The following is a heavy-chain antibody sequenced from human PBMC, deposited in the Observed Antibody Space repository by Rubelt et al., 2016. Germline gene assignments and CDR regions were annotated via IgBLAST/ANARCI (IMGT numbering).Heavy chain of an antibody. J-gene: IGHJ3*02. V-gene: IGHV3-33*05. D-gene: IGHD3-3*01. CDR2: ISYDGRDK. Sequence: VRQAPGKGLEWVAVISYDGRDKKLEDSVKDRFTISRDNSKNTLYLQMNTLRAEDTAVYYCATVANGNTIAFDIWGQGTMVTVSS. CDR3: ATVANGNTIAFDI.